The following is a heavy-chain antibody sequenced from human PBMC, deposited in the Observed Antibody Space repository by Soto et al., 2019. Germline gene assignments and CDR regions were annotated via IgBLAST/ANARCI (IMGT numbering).Heavy chain of an antibody. CDR1: GGTNYA. J-gene: IGHJ6*02. CDR2: IIPRFGSS. Sequence: QVQLVQSGAEVRKPGSSVKVSCKASGGTNYAITWVRQAPGQGLEWMGGIIPRFGSSTYAQKFQGRVTLTADESTSTVYMELRSLRSEDTAVYYCARDVTRLDVWGQGTTVTVSS. CDR3: ARDVTRLDV. V-gene: IGHV1-69*12.